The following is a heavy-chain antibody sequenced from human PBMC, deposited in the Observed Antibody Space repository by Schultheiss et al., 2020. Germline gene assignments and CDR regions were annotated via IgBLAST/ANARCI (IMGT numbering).Heavy chain of an antibody. CDR1: GFTFANSA. J-gene: IGHJ4*02. Sequence: GESLKISCAASGFTFANSAMSWVRQAPGKGLEWVSSITASGGSTFYADSVKGRFTISRDNSKNTLYLQMNNLRAEDTAIYYCAKRDSGGQTKFFDYWGQGTLVTVSS. V-gene: IGHV3-23*01. CDR2: ITASGGST. CDR3: AKRDSGGQTKFFDY. D-gene: IGHD1-26*01.